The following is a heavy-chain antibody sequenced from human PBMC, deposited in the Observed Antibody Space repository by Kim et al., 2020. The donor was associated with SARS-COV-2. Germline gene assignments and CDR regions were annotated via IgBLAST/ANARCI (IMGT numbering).Heavy chain of an antibody. J-gene: IGHJ3*01. CDR1: GFTFSIYW. CDR2: MNQDGRQA. CDR3: ARDDTFGRTAV. V-gene: IGHV3-7*01. Sequence: GGSLRLSCAASGFTFSIYWMSWVRQIPGKGLEWVANMNQDGRQAYYVDSVKGRFTISRDNAESSLYLQMNSLGAEDTAVYYCARDDTFGRTAVWGKGTM. D-gene: IGHD3-16*01.